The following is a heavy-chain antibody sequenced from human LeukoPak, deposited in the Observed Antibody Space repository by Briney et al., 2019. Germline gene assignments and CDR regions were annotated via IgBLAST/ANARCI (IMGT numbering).Heavy chain of an antibody. J-gene: IGHJ1*01. CDR2: ISSSSSYI. CDR1: VFTFSSYS. CDR3: ATCSGGDCYSILRYFQH. Sequence: PGGSLRLSCAASVFTFSSYSMNWVRQAPGTGLEWVSSISSSSSYIYYADSVKGRFTISRDNAKNSLYLQMNSLRAEDTAVYYCATCSGGDCYSILRYFQHWGQGTLVTVSS. D-gene: IGHD2-21*02. V-gene: IGHV3-21*01.